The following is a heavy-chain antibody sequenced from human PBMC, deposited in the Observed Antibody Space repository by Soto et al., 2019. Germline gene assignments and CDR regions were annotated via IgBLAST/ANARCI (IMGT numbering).Heavy chain of an antibody. CDR1: GGSISSYY. CDR3: ARRYGVAYDF. CDR2: IYYSGST. V-gene: IGHV4-59*08. J-gene: IGHJ4*02. D-gene: IGHD1-20*01. Sequence: PSETLSLTCTVSGGSISSYYWSWIRQPPGKGLEWIGYIYYSGSTNYNPSLKSRVTISVDTSKNQFSLKLSSVTAADMAAYDCARRYGVAYDFWGQGALVTVSS.